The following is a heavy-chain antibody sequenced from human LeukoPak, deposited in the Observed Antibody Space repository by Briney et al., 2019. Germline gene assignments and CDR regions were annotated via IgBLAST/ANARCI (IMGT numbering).Heavy chain of an antibody. J-gene: IGHJ2*01. D-gene: IGHD5-24*01. Sequence: GESLKISCKGSGYSFTNYWIGWVRQMPGKGLEWMGIIYPGDSDTRYGPSFQGQITISADKSISTAYLQWSSLKASDTAMYYCARHRGYYNLDFDLWGRGTLVTVSS. CDR3: ARHRGYYNLDFDL. V-gene: IGHV5-51*01. CDR2: IYPGDSDT. CDR1: GYSFTNYW.